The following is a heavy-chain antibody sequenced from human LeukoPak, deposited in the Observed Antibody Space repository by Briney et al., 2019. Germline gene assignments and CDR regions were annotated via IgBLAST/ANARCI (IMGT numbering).Heavy chain of an antibody. J-gene: IGHJ4*02. Sequence: GASVKVSCKASGYTFTSYAMHWVRQAPGQRLEWMGWINAGNGNTKYSQKFQGRVTITADESTSTAYMELSSLRSEDTAVYYCASLLLYYGTDDYWGQGTLVTVSS. CDR3: ASLLLYYGTDDY. V-gene: IGHV1-3*01. D-gene: IGHD4-17*01. CDR2: INAGNGNT. CDR1: GYTFTSYA.